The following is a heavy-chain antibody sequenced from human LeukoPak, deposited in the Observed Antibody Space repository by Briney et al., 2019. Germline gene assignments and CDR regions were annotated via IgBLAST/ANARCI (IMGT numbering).Heavy chain of an antibody. CDR3: ARVTRYSGYLFDY. CDR2: IYYSGST. D-gene: IGHD5-12*01. CDR1: GGSISSYY. Sequence: KPSETLSLTCTVSGGSISSYYWSWIRQPPGKGLEWIGYIYYSGSTNYNPSIQSRVTISVDTSKNQFSLKLSSVTAADTAVYYCARVTRYSGYLFDYWGRGTLVTVSS. V-gene: IGHV4-59*01. J-gene: IGHJ4*02.